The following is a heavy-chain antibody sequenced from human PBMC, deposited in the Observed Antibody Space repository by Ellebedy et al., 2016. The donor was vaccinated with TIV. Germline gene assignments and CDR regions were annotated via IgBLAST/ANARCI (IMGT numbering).Heavy chain of an antibody. V-gene: IGHV3-23*01. CDR3: SRDSGEIPCGN. CDR2: ITESGDRA. Sequence: GESLKISYAASGFTFTNYAMSWVRQAPGKGLEWLSSITESGDRAYHADSVKGRFTISRDNSRNTLYLQMNSLRADDTALYYCSRDSGEIPCGNWGHGILVTVSS. CDR1: GFTFTNYA. D-gene: IGHD2-21*01. J-gene: IGHJ4*01.